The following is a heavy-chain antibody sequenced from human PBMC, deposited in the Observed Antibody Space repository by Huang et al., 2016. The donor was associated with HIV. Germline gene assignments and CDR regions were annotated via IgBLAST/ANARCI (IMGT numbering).Heavy chain of an antibody. Sequence: VESGGRLVQPGGSIRLSCVGSTFTFGAFWMSWVGQYPGKGLEGVANIKQDESEKYYVESVKGRFNISRDNAKKVLFLEMNNVRVEDTATYYCATKTAAMDIWGQGTTVTVS. V-gene: IGHV3-7*01. D-gene: IGHD1-7*01. CDR1: TFTFGAFW. CDR3: ATKTAAMDI. J-gene: IGHJ6*02. CDR2: IKQDESEK.